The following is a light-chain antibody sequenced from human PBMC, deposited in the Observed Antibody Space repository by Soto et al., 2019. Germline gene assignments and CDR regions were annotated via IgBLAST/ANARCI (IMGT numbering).Light chain of an antibody. Sequence: QSALTQPPSVSGSPGQSVTISCSGTIDDVTAYYRVSWYQQTPGTAPKLMIYDVSNRPSGVPDRFSGSRSGNTASLTISGLQAEDEGDYYCTSYTSFSTVIIGGGTKLTVL. CDR3: TSYTSFSTVI. CDR2: DVS. J-gene: IGLJ2*01. CDR1: IDDVTAYYR. V-gene: IGLV2-18*02.